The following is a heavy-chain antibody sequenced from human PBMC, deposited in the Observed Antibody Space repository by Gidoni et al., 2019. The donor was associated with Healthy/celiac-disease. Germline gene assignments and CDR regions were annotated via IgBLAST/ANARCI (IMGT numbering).Heavy chain of an antibody. CDR3: ARDAAGYSYGQNRVFDY. J-gene: IGHJ4*02. CDR1: GFPFRSYA. D-gene: IGHD5-18*01. Sequence: QVQLVESGGGVVQPGRSLRRSCAASGFPFRSYAMHWVRQAPGKGLEWVEVISYDGSNKYYADSVKGRFTISRDNSKNTLYLQMNSLRAEDTAVYYCARDAAGYSYGQNRVFDYWGQGTLVTVSS. CDR2: ISYDGSNK. V-gene: IGHV3-30*01.